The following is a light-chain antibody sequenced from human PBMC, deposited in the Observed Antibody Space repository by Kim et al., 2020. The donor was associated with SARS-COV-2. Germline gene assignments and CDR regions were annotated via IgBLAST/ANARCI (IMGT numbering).Light chain of an antibody. J-gene: IGLJ2*01. V-gene: IGLV3-21*03. CDR2: DDR. CDR3: QVWDSSSYHSF. Sequence: APGKTARITCGGNNIGSNSVHWSQQKPGQAPVLVVYDDRDRPSGIPERFSGSNSGDTATLTISRVEAGDEADYYCQVWDSSSYHSFFGGGTQLTVL. CDR1: NIGSNS.